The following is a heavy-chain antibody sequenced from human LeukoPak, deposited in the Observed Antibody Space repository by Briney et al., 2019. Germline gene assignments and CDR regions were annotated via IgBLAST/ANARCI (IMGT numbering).Heavy chain of an antibody. J-gene: IGHJ4*01. Sequence: GGSLRLSCTTSGFAFSNYAMNWVRQAPGKGPEWVSGISGFNTYYADSVKGRFTIFRDNSKNVLYLQMDRLRAEDTAVYYCAKTRIVCTSVSCPGGGFDYWGHGTLVTVSS. CDR1: GFAFSNYA. CDR2: ISGFNT. V-gene: IGHV3-23*01. CDR3: AKTRIVCTSVSCPGGGFDY. D-gene: IGHD2-2*01.